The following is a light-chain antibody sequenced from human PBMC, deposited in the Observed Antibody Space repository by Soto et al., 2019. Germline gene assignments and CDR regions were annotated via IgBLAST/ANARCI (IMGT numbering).Light chain of an antibody. V-gene: IGKV1-5*03. CDR2: KAS. CDR3: QQHNSFSIT. Sequence: DIQMTHSPSTLSGSVGDRVTITCRASQTISSWLAWYQQKPGKAPKLLIYKASSLESGVPSRFSGSGSGTEFTLTINCLQADDFATYYCQQHNSFSITFGQGTRLEIK. CDR1: QTISSW. J-gene: IGKJ5*01.